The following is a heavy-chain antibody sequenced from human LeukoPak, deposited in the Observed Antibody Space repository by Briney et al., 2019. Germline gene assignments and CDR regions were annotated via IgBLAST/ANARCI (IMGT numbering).Heavy chain of an antibody. Sequence: SETLSLTCTVSGDSISSGDYYWSWIRQPAGKGLEWIGRISSSGSTNYNPSLKSRVTISVDTSKNQFSLKLSSVTAADTAVYFCARGYSSWNPWGQGTLVTVSS. J-gene: IGHJ1*01. CDR3: ARGYSSWNP. V-gene: IGHV4-61*02. CDR1: GDSISSGDYY. D-gene: IGHD6-13*01. CDR2: ISSSGST.